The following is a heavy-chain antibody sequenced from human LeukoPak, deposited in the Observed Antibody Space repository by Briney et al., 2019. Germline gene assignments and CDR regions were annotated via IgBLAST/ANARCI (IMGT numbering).Heavy chain of an antibody. J-gene: IGHJ6*03. CDR1: GFTFSSYS. CDR3: ARGGVYARGAPYYYYYYYMDV. D-gene: IGHD2-8*01. CDR2: ISSSSSTI. Sequence: GGSLRLSCAASGFTFSSYSMNWVRQAPGKGLEWVSYISSSSSTIYYADSVKGRFTISRDNAKNSLYLQMNSLRAEDTAVYYCARGGVYARGAPYYYYYYYMDVWGKGTTVTVSS. V-gene: IGHV3-48*01.